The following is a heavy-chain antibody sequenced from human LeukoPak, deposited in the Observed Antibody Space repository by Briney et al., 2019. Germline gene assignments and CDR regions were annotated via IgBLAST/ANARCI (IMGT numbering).Heavy chain of an antibody. CDR3: ARGLRAYYYYGMDV. CDR2: ISRSSTTV. J-gene: IGHJ6*02. Sequence: GGSLRLSCAASGFSFSSYTMNWVRQAPGKGLEWVSYISRSSTTVYYADSVKGRFTISRDNAKNSLYLQMNSLRAEDTAVYYCARGLRAYYYYGMDVWGQGTTVTVSS. CDR1: GFSFSSYT. V-gene: IGHV3-48*01. D-gene: IGHD3-3*01.